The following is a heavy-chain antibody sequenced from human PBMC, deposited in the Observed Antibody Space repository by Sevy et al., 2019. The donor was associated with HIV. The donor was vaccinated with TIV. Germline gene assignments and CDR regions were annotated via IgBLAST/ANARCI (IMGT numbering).Heavy chain of an antibody. V-gene: IGHV3-21*01. CDR3: ARGHSSGWDLFDY. J-gene: IGHJ4*02. CDR1: GFTFNNHN. Sequence: GGSLRLSCAASGFTFNNHNINWVHQAPGKGLEWVSYISSSSNYIYYADSVKGRFTISRDNAKNSVYLQMNSLRAEDTAVYYCARGHSSGWDLFDYWGQGTLVTVSS. CDR2: ISSSSNYI. D-gene: IGHD6-19*01.